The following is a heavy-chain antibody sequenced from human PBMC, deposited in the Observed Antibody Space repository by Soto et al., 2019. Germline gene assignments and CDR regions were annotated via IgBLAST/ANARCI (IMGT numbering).Heavy chain of an antibody. J-gene: IGHJ6*02. CDR1: GFSFSNAW. CDR3: TTLNYGVDV. CDR2: IKSKTDGGTA. Sequence: GGSLRLSCAAYGFSFSNAWMSWVRQLPGKGLEWVGHIKSKTDGGTADYAAPVKGRFTISRDDSKNTLYLQMNSLKTEDTVMFYCTTLNYGVDVWGQGTTVTVSS. V-gene: IGHV3-15*01.